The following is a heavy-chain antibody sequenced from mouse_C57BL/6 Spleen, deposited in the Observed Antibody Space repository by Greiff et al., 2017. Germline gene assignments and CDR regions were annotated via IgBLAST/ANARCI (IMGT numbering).Heavy chain of an antibody. CDR2: IYPRSGNP. CDR3: ARPYSNYVGYAMDY. V-gene: IGHV1-81*01. D-gene: IGHD2-5*01. CDR1: GYTFTSYG. Sequence: LVESGAELARPGASVKLSCKASGYTFTSYGISWVKQRTGQGLEWIGEIYPRSGNPYYNEKFKGKATLTADKSSSTAYMELRSLTSEDSAVYFCARPYSNYVGYAMDYWGQGTSVTVSS. J-gene: IGHJ4*01.